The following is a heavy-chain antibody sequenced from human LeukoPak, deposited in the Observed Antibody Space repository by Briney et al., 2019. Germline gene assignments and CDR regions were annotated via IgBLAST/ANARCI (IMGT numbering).Heavy chain of an antibody. CDR2: ISSSSSYI. V-gene: IGHV3-21*01. CDR1: GFTFSSYS. CDR3: AREPEGAFDI. Sequence: GGSPRLSCAASGFTFSSYSMNWVRQAPGKGLEWVSSISSSSSYIYYADSVKGRFTISRDNAKNSLYLQMNSLRAEDTAVYYCAREPEGAFDIWGQGTMVTVSS. J-gene: IGHJ3*02.